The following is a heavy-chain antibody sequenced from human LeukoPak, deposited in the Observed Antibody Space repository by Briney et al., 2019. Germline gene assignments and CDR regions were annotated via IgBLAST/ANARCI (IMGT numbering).Heavy chain of an antibody. CDR2: IIPIFGTA. CDR3: ARVGNIAVAGWYFDL. CDR1: GGTSSSYA. V-gene: IGHV1-69*13. D-gene: IGHD6-19*01. J-gene: IGHJ2*01. Sequence: SVKVSCKASGGTSSSYAISWVRQAPGQGLEWMGGIIPIFGTANYAQKFQGRVTITADESTSTAYMELSSLRSEDTAVYYCARVGNIAVAGWYFDLWGRGTLVTVSS.